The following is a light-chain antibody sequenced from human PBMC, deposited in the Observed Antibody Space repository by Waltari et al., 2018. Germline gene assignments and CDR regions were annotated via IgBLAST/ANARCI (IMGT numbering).Light chain of an antibody. CDR3: QQYNNWPRT. CDR2: GAS. Sequence: EIVMTQSTATLSVSPGERATLSCRASQSVSSNLAWYPQKPGQAPRLLIYGASTRATGIPARFSGSGSGTEFTLTISSLQSEDFAVYYCQQYNNWPRTFGQGP. CDR1: QSVSSN. J-gene: IGKJ1*01. V-gene: IGKV3-15*01.